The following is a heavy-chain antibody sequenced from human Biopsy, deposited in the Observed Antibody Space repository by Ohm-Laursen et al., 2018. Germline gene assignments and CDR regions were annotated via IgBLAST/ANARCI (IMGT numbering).Heavy chain of an antibody. J-gene: IGHJ6*02. CDR3: ARDYQPTIITIHYYYYGMDV. CDR2: INPYNGDT. Sequence: ASVKVSCKASGYTFINYGFSWVRQAPGQGLEWMGWINPYNGDTNYAQKLQGRVTMTTDTSTSTAYMELRSLRSDDTAVYYCARDYQPTIITIHYYYYGMDVWGQGTTVTVSS. V-gene: IGHV1-18*01. D-gene: IGHD2-2*01. CDR1: GYTFINYG.